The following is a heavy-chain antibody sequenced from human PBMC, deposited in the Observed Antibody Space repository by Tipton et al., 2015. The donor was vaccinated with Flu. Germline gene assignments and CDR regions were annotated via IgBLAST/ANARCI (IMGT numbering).Heavy chain of an antibody. CDR2: INPNTGGT. CDR1: GYIFIGYY. CDR3: ARDQRIQGMDV. Sequence: QLVQSGAEAKKPGASVKVSCRASGYIFIGYYMHWVRQAPGQGLEWMGWINPNTGGTNYAQKFQGRVTMTRDTSISTAYMEVSRLRSDDTALYYCARDQRIQGMDVWGQGTTVTVSS. V-gene: IGHV1-2*02. D-gene: IGHD1-1*01. J-gene: IGHJ6*02.